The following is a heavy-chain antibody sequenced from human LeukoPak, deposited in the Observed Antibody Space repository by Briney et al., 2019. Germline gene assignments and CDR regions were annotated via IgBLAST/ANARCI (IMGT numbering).Heavy chain of an antibody. D-gene: IGHD3-22*01. V-gene: IGHV1-69*13. CDR1: GGTFSSYA. J-gene: IGHJ4*02. CDR2: IIPIFGTA. Sequence: SVKVSCKASGGTFSSYAIGWVRQAPGQGLEWMGGIIPIFGTANYAQKFQGRVTITADESTSTAYMELSSLRSEDTAVYYCARAIGLYYYDSSGYFRYWGQGTLVTVSS. CDR3: ARAIGLYYYDSSGYFRY.